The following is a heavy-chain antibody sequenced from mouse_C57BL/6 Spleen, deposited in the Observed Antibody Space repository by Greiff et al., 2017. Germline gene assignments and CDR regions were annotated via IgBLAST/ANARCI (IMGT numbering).Heavy chain of an antibody. CDR1: GFSLTSYG. D-gene: IGHD2-3*01. J-gene: IGHJ4*01. CDR3: ARTDDGYYYYAMDY. Sequence: QVQLKESGPGLVQPSQSLSITCTVSGFSLTSYGVHWVRQSPGKGLEWLGVIWSGGSTDYNAAFISRLSISKDNSKSQVFFKMNSLQADDTAIYYCARTDDGYYYYAMDYWGQGTSVTVSS. V-gene: IGHV2-2*01. CDR2: IWSGGST.